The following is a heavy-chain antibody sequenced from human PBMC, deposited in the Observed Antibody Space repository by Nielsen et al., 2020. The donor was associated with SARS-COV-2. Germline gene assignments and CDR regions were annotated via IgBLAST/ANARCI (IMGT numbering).Heavy chain of an antibody. D-gene: IGHD6-19*01. Sequence: GESLKISCAVSRFVFPTYTINWVRHAPGKGLEWVSCISSPCNYVHYADSVQGRFTISKDYLQINDLRAEDTAVYYCVRDRGSGWSRGRNYNYFGMDVWGKGTTVTVSA. J-gene: IGHJ6*04. CDR2: ISSPCNYV. CDR3: VRDRGSGWSRGRNYNYFGMDV. CDR1: RFVFPTYT. V-gene: IGHV3-21*01.